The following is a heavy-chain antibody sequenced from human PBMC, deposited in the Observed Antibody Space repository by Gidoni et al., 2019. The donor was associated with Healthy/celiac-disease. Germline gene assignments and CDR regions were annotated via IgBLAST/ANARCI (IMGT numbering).Heavy chain of an antibody. CDR3: ARAGDSSGYRAGAFDI. CDR2: IYYSGST. J-gene: IGHJ3*02. D-gene: IGHD3-22*01. Sequence: QVQLQESGPGLVKPSQTLSLTCTVSGGSISSGDYYWSWIRQPPGKGLEWIGYIYYSGSTYYNPSLKSRVTISVDTSKNQFSLKLSSVTAADTAVYYCARAGDSSGYRAGAFDIWGQGTMVTVSS. V-gene: IGHV4-30-4*01. CDR1: GGSISSGDYY.